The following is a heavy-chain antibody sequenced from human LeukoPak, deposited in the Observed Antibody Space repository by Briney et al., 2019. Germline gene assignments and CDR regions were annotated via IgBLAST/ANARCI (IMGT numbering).Heavy chain of an antibody. J-gene: IGHJ3*02. CDR3: AREGLYGSSGYATRAFDI. D-gene: IGHD3-22*01. CDR2: IIPIFGTA. Sequence: ASVKVSCKASGGTFSSYAISWVRQAPGQGLEWMGGIIPIFGTANYAQKFQGRVTITADKSTSTAYMELSSLRSEDTAVYYCAREGLYGSSGYATRAFDIWGQGTMVTVSS. V-gene: IGHV1-69*06. CDR1: GGTFSSYA.